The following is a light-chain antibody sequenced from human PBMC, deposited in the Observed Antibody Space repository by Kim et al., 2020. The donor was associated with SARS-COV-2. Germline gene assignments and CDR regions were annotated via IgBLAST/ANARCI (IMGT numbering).Light chain of an antibody. J-gene: IGLJ3*02. CDR1: SGHSNYA. CDR3: QTWGTGINWV. V-gene: IGLV4-69*01. Sequence: QLVLTQSPSASASLGASVRITCTLSSGHSNYAIAWHQQQPEKGPRYLMKVNSDGSHTKGDGIPDRFSGSSSGAERYLTISSLQSEDEADYYCQTWGTGINWVFGGGTKLTVL. CDR2: VNSDGSH.